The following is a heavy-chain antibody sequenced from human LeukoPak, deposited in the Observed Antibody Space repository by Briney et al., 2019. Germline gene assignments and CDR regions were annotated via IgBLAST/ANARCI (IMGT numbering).Heavy chain of an antibody. CDR3: ARDLVVYGGPRYFDL. D-gene: IGHD4-23*01. CDR2: IKQDGSAK. Sequence: HPGGSLRLSCAASGFTFSSYWMSWVRQAPGKGLEWVANIKQDGSAKYYVDSVKGRFTISRDNAKNSLYLQMGSLRAEDTAVYYCARDLVVYGGPRYFDLWGRGTLVTVSS. V-gene: IGHV3-7*01. J-gene: IGHJ2*01. CDR1: GFTFSSYW.